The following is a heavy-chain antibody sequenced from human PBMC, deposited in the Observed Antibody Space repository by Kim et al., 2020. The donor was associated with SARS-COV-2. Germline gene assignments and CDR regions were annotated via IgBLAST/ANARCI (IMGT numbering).Heavy chain of an antibody. CDR3: ARGGYCSSTSCRDYYSYYGMDV. CDR2: ISYDGSNR. Sequence: GGSLRLSCAASGFTFSSYAMHWVRQAPGKGLEWVAVISYDGSNRYYADSVKGRFTISRDNYKNTLYLQMNSLRAEDTAVYYCARGGYCSSTSCRDYYSYYGMDVWGQGTTVTVSS. D-gene: IGHD2-2*01. V-gene: IGHV3-30*04. CDR1: GFTFSSYA. J-gene: IGHJ6*02.